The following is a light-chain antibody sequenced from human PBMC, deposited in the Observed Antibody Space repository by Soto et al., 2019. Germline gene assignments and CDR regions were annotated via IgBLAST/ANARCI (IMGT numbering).Light chain of an antibody. V-gene: IGLV1-47*01. CDR2: RNN. CDR3: AAWDDSLSVYV. CDR1: SSNIGSNY. Sequence: QSVLTQPPSASVTPGQRVTISCSGSSSNIGSNYVYWYQQLPGTAPKLLIYRNNQRPSGVPDRFSGSKSGTSASLAISGLRSEDEADYYCAAWDDSLSVYVFGTGTKVTVL. J-gene: IGLJ1*01.